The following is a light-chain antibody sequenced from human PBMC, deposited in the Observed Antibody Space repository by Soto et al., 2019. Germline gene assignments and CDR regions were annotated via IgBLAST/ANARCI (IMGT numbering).Light chain of an antibody. Sequence: LTQSPGTLSLSPGERATLSFRSSQSVSSSYLAWYQQKPGQAPRLLIYGASNRATGIPDRFSGSGSGTDFTLTISRLEPEDFAVYYCQQYGSSGTFGQGTKVDI. CDR2: GAS. V-gene: IGKV3-20*01. CDR3: QQYGSSGT. J-gene: IGKJ1*01. CDR1: QSVSSSY.